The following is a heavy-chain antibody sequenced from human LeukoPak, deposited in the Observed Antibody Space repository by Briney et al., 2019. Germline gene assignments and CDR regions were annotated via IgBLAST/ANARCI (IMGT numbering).Heavy chain of an antibody. V-gene: IGHV3-74*01. CDR2: INTDGSYT. Sequence: GGSLRLSCAASGFTFSSYWMHWVRQAPGKGLVWVSRINTDGSYTTCADSVKGRFTISRDNAKNTLYLQMNSLRAEDTAVYYCARDWNYGVVDYWGQGTLVTVSS. CDR3: ARDWNYGVVDY. D-gene: IGHD1-7*01. CDR1: GFTFSSYW. J-gene: IGHJ4*02.